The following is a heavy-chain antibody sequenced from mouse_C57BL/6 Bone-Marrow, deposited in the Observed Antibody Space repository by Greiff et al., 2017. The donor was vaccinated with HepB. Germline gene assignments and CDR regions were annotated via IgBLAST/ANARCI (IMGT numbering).Heavy chain of an antibody. CDR1: GFTFTGYY. D-gene: IGHD1-1*01. Sequence: EVQVVESGGGLVQPGGSLSLSCEASGFTFTGYYMSWVRQPPGNALEWLGFIRNKANGYTTEDSASVKGRFTISRDNSQSILYLQMNALRAEDSATYYCARSSIRGLAYWGQGTLVTVSA. CDR2: IRNKANGYTT. V-gene: IGHV7-3*01. CDR3: ARSSIRGLAY. J-gene: IGHJ3*01.